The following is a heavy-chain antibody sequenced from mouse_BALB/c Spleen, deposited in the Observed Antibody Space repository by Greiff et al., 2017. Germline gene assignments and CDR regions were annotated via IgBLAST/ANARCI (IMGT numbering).Heavy chain of an antibody. Sequence: VQLKESGGGLVKPGGSLKLSCAASGFTFSSYAMSWVRQTPEKRLEWVATISSGGSYTYYPDSVKGRFTISRDNAKNTLYLQMSSLRSEDTAMYYCARQGNDYQAWFAYWGQGTLVTVSA. CDR2: ISSGGSYT. CDR1: GFTFSSYA. D-gene: IGHD2-4*01. J-gene: IGHJ3*01. V-gene: IGHV5-9-3*01. CDR3: ARQGNDYQAWFAY.